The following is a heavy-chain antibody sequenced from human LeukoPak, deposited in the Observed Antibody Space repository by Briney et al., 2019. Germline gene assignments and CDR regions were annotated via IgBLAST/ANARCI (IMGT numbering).Heavy chain of an antibody. D-gene: IGHD3-16*02. V-gene: IGHV3-13*01. CDR2: IGTAGDS. CDR3: ARGYSYRYDF. J-gene: IGHJ4*02. Sequence: PGGSLRLSCAASGFTFSNYDMHWVRQATGKGLEWVSAIGTAGDSYYPGSVKGRFTISRENAKNSLYLQMNSLRAGDTAVYYCARGYSYRYDFWGQETLVTVSS. CDR1: GFTFSNYD.